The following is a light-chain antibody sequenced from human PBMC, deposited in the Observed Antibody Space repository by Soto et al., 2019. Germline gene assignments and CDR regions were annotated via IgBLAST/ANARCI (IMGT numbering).Light chain of an antibody. V-gene: IGKV3-15*01. CDR2: YAS. CDR1: QSGRNN. Sequence: EIMMTQSPATLSVSPGERATLSCRASQSGRNNLAWYQQKPGQAPRLLIYYASTRATGIPARFSGSESGTEFTLTINSLQPEDVATYSCQKYSSVPVFGPGTKVEIK. J-gene: IGKJ3*01. CDR3: QKYSSVPV.